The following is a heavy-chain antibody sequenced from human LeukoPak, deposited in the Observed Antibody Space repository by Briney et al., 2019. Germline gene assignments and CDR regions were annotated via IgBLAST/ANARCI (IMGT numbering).Heavy chain of an antibody. Sequence: GVSLRLSCAASGFTFNRFWMHWVRQVPGRGLVWVSHTNGDGRTTDYADSVRGRFTISRDNAKNTLYLQMNSLTVEDTAVYYCGRGMRDYYGLDYWGQGILATVSS. D-gene: IGHD3-10*01. J-gene: IGHJ4*02. CDR2: TNGDGRTT. CDR1: GFTFNRFW. V-gene: IGHV3-74*01. CDR3: GRGMRDYYGLDY.